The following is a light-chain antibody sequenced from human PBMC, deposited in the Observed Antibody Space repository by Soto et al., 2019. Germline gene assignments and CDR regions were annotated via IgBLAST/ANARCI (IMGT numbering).Light chain of an antibody. CDR1: QSIGTS. CDR3: QQYNNWVT. V-gene: IGKV3D-15*01. J-gene: IGKJ4*01. Sequence: EIVMTQSPDTLSVSPGERATLSCRASQSIGTSLAWYQQQPGQAPRLLLYGASTRASGSPARFRGSGSGTEFTLNINYLRSDDAAVYYCQQYNNWVTFGGGTRVEI. CDR2: GAS.